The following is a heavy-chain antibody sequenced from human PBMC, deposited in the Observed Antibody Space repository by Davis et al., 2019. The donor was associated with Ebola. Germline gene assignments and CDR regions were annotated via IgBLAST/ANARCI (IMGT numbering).Heavy chain of an antibody. CDR3: ATSDCGSTSCQSGDYYYFYMDV. V-gene: IGHV1-24*01. D-gene: IGHD2-2*01. J-gene: IGHJ6*03. CDR1: GYTLTELS. Sequence: ASVKVSCKVSGYTLTELSIHWVRQAPGKGLEWMGGFDPEDGKTIYAQQFQGRVTMTEDTSTDTAYMELSTLRSEDTAVYFCATSDCGSTSCQSGDYYYFYMDVWGKGTTVTVSS. CDR2: FDPEDGKT.